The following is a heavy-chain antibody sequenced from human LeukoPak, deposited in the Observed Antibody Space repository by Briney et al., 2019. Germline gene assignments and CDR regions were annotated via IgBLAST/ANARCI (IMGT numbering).Heavy chain of an antibody. CDR3: ARDYISGYDILTGYYPPSYFDY. CDR1: GFTFSSYG. Sequence: PGGSLRLSCAASGFTFSSYGMHWVRQAPGKGLEWVAVIWYDGSNKYYADSVKGRFTISRDNSKNTLYLQMSSLRAEDTAVYYCARDYISGYDILTGYYPPSYFDYWGQGTLVTVSS. CDR2: IWYDGSNK. V-gene: IGHV3-33*01. D-gene: IGHD3-9*01. J-gene: IGHJ4*02.